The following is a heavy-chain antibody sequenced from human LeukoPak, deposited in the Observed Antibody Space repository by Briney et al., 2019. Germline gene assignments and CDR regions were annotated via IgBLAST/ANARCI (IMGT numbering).Heavy chain of an antibody. V-gene: IGHV3-23*01. J-gene: IGHJ4*02. CDR3: AKRGVVIRVILVGFHKQAYYFDS. D-gene: IGHD3-22*01. Sequence: GGSLRLSCAASGFSFSNYAMSWVRQAPGEGRDWVSPISDSGRDAYYADSVKGRFTISRDNPKHTLYLQMNSLRAEDTAVYFCAKRGVVIRVILVGFHKQAYYFDSWGQGALVTVSS. CDR1: GFSFSNYA. CDR2: ISDSGRDA.